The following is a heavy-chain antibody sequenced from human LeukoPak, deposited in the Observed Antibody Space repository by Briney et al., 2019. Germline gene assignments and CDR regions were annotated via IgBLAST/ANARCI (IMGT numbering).Heavy chain of an antibody. Sequence: ASVKVSCEASGYTFSNYGICWVRQAPGQGLEWMGWINSYNGNTNYVQHFQGRVTMTTDTSTSTVYMELRSLRSDDTAVYYCASARTFGGVIVKAPFDYWGQGTLVTVSS. D-gene: IGHD3-16*02. J-gene: IGHJ4*02. CDR2: INSYNGNT. V-gene: IGHV1-18*01. CDR1: GYTFSNYG. CDR3: ASARTFGGVIVKAPFDY.